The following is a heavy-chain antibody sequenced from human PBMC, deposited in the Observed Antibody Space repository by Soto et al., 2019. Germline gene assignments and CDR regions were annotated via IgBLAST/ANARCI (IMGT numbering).Heavy chain of an antibody. D-gene: IGHD2-15*01. CDR1: GFTSSDSA. V-gene: IGHV3-73*01. CDR3: TRQLPDCSGGSCSSF. CDR2: IRTRPNNYAT. Sequence: PGGSLRLSCAASGFTSSDSAIHWVRQASGIGLEWVGRIRTRPNNYATAYAASVDGRFTLSRDDSKNTAYLQMSSLKTEDTAVYYCTRQLPDCSGGSCSSFWGQGTLATVSS. J-gene: IGHJ4*02.